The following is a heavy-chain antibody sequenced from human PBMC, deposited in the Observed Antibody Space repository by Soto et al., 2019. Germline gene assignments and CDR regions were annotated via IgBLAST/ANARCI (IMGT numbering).Heavy chain of an antibody. CDR1: GGTFSSYT. CDR2: IIPILGIA. Sequence: QVQLVQSGAEVKKPGSSVKVSCKASGGTFSSYTISWVRQAPGQGLEWMGRIIPILGIANYAQKFQGRVTITADKSTSTAYMELSSLRSEDTAVYYCARGRVGLTTAPSYYMDVWGKGTTVTVSS. J-gene: IGHJ6*03. CDR3: ARGRVGLTTAPSYYMDV. D-gene: IGHD4-17*01. V-gene: IGHV1-69*02.